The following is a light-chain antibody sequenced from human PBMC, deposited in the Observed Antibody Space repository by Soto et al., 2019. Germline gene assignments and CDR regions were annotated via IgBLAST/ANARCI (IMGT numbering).Light chain of an antibody. V-gene: IGKV3-15*01. Sequence: DTGMTRSPATLSVSPGERATLSCRASQSVSSNLAWYQQKPGQAPRLLIYGASTRATGIPARFSGSGSGTEFTLTISSLQSEDFAVYYCQQYNNWSPEFGQGTNV. J-gene: IGKJ1*01. CDR3: QQYNNWSPE. CDR1: QSVSSN. CDR2: GAS.